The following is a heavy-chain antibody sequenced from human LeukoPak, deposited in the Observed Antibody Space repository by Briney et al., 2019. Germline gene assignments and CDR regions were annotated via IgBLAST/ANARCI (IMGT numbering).Heavy chain of an antibody. V-gene: IGHV3-7*03. J-gene: IGHJ4*02. CDR3: AKARGKVLTYYYDSSGYLFDY. CDR1: GFTFSSYW. CDR2: INHNGNVN. D-gene: IGHD3-22*01. Sequence: PGGSLRLSCAASGFTFSSYWMNWARQAPGKGLEWVASINHNGNVNYYVDSVKGRFTISRDNAKNSLYLQMSNLRAEDTAVYYCAKARGKVLTYYYDSSGYLFDYWGQGTLVTVSS.